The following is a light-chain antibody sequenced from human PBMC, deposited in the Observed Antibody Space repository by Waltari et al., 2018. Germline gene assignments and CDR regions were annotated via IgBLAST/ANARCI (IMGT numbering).Light chain of an antibody. Sequence: EIVLTQSPGPLSLSPGDRATLSCRASQSVSSSYLAWYQQKPGQAPRLLIYGASSRATGIPDRFSGSGSGTDFTLTISRLEPEDSAVYYCQQYGTSPPWTFGQGTKVEIK. CDR2: GAS. V-gene: IGKV3-20*01. CDR1: QSVSSSY. CDR3: QQYGTSPPWT. J-gene: IGKJ1*01.